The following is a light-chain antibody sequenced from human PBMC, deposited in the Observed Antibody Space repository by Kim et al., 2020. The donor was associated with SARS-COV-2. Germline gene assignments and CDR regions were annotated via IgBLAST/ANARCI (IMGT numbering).Light chain of an antibody. CDR1: ESVSTS. Sequence: SASPGETVTLSCRATESVSTSLAWYQQRPGQAPTLLIYGASTRATGIPARFTGSGSGSQFTLTSRGLQSEDFAVYHCHQYHTWPYSFGRGTKLEI. CDR3: HQYHTWPYS. V-gene: IGKV3-15*01. J-gene: IGKJ2*03. CDR2: GAS.